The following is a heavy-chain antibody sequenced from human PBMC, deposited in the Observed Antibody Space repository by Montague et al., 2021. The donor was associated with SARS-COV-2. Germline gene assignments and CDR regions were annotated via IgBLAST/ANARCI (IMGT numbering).Heavy chain of an antibody. CDR3: ARIGYGSGMGFDY. Sequence: PALVKPTQTLTLTCTFSGFSLSTSGMCVSWIRQLPGKALEWLARIDWDDDKYYSTSLKTRLTISKDTSKNQVVLTMTNMDPVDTATYYCARIGYGSGMGFDYWGQGTLVTVSS. CDR1: GFSLSTSGMC. D-gene: IGHD3-10*01. J-gene: IGHJ4*02. V-gene: IGHV2-70*11. CDR2: IDWDDDK.